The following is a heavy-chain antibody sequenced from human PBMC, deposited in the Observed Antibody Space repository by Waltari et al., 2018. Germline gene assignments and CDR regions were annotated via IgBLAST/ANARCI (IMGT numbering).Heavy chain of an antibody. CDR2: ISGSGGST. V-gene: IGHV3-23*04. CDR3: ATARDFWSGYYTGIYDAFDI. CDR1: GFTFSSYA. D-gene: IGHD3-3*01. Sequence: EVQLVESGGGLVQPGGSLRLSCAASGFTFSSYAMSWVRQAPGKGLEWVSAISGSGGSTYYADSVKGRFTISRDNSKNTLYLQMNSLRAEDTAVYYFATARDFWSGYYTGIYDAFDIWGQGTMVTVSS. J-gene: IGHJ3*02.